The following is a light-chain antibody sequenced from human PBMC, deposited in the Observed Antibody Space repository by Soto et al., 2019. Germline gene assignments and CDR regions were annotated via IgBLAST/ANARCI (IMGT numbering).Light chain of an antibody. V-gene: IGLV2-14*01. Sequence: QSALAQPASVSGSPGQSITISCAGTSSDVGAYNYVSWYQQLPGKAPKLMIYEVSNRPSGVSNRFSGSKSGNTASLTISGPQAEDEADYYCSSYTSINTHVFGTGTKVTVL. CDR3: SSYTSINTHV. J-gene: IGLJ1*01. CDR2: EVS. CDR1: SSDVGAYNY.